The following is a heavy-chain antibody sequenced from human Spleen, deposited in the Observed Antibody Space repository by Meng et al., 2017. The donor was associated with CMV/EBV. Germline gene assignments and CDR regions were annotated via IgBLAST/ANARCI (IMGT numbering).Heavy chain of an antibody. J-gene: IGHJ6*02. Sequence: GGSLRLSCAASGFTFSNSWMHWVRQAPGKGLVYVSRINSDGSSTSFADSVKGRFTISRDNAKNSLFLQMNSLRAEDTAVYYCARDRGYSYGYGGDYYYYGMDVWGQGTTVTVSS. CDR1: GFTFSNSW. V-gene: IGHV3-74*01. CDR2: INSDGSST. D-gene: IGHD5-18*01. CDR3: ARDRGYSYGYGGDYYYYGMDV.